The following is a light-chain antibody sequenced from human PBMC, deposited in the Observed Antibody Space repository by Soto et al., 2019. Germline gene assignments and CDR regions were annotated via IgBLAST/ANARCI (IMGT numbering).Light chain of an antibody. Sequence: EIVLTQSPGTLSLSPGERATLSCRASQSVSSSYLAWYQQKPGQAPRLLIYGASSRATGIPDSFSGSGSGTDFTLTISRLEPEDFAVYYSQADCSSPPWTFGQGTKVEIK. CDR1: QSVSSSY. V-gene: IGKV3-20*01. CDR2: GAS. J-gene: IGKJ1*01. CDR3: QADCSSPPWT.